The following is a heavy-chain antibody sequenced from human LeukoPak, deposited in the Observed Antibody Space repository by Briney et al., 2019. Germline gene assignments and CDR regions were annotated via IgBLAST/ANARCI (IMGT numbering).Heavy chain of an antibody. Sequence: GGSLRLSCAASGFTFSSYTMNWVRQAPGRGLERVSYISSSSSTIYYADSVKGRFTISRDNAKNSLYLQMNSLRDEDTAVYYCARVEQQLVPPYYYMDVWGKGTTVTVSS. CDR1: GFTFSSYT. CDR2: ISSSSSTI. J-gene: IGHJ6*03. CDR3: ARVEQQLVPPYYYMDV. D-gene: IGHD6-13*01. V-gene: IGHV3-48*02.